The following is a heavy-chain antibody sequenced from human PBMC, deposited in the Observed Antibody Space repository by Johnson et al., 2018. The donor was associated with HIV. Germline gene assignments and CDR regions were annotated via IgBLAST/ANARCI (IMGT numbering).Heavy chain of an antibody. J-gene: IGHJ3*02. CDR3: ARPMSVADLFDPFDI. CDR2: IYSGGST. D-gene: IGHD6-19*01. CDR1: GFTVSSNY. V-gene: IGHV3-53*01. Sequence: VQLVESGGGLIQPGGSLRLSCAASGFTVSSNYMSWVRQAPGKGLEWVSVIYSGGSTYYADSVKGRFTISRDNSKNTLYLQMNSLRAEDTAIYYCARPMSVADLFDPFDIWGQGTMVTVSS.